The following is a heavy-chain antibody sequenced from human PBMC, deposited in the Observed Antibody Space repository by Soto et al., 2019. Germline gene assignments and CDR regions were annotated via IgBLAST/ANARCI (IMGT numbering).Heavy chain of an antibody. V-gene: IGHV4-59*01. D-gene: IGHD6-19*01. CDR2: VYYTGST. CDR3: ARSVAVPGAHIDY. Sequence: PSETLSLTCSVSRGSISGSYWSWIRQSPGKGLEWLGYVYYTGSTNCSPSLRSRVSISVDTSKNEFSLRLSSVTAADTAVYFCARSVAVPGAHIDYWGQGTQVTVSS. CDR1: RGSISGSY. J-gene: IGHJ4*02.